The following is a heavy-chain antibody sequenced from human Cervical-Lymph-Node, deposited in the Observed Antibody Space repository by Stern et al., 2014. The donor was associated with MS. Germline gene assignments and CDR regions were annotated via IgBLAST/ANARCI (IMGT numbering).Heavy chain of an antibody. CDR3: ARVHSGYDWFDY. V-gene: IGHV4-4*02. Sequence: QVQLQESGPGLVKPSGTLSLTCDVSGASISNTNWWGWVRQPPAMGLEWIGEIHHSGTTNFQSSLTSRVTMSVEQSKKPFYLELESVTAADTAVYFCARVHSGYDWFDYWGQGILVTVSS. J-gene: IGHJ4*02. CDR2: IHHSGTT. D-gene: IGHD5-12*01. CDR1: GASISNTNW.